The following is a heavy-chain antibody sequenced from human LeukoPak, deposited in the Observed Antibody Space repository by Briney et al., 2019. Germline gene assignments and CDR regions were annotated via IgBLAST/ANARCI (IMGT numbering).Heavy chain of an antibody. CDR2: ISSSSSTI. CDR3: ARDLGFGGLSGGYDSSGDAFDI. V-gene: IGHV3-48*01. CDR1: GFTFSSYS. D-gene: IGHD3-22*01. J-gene: IGHJ3*02. Sequence: GGSLRLSCAASGFTFSSYSMNWVRQAPGKGLEWVSYISSSSSTIYYADSVKGRFTISRDNAKNSLYLQMNSLRAEDTAVYYCARDLGFGGLSGGYDSSGDAFDIWGQGTWSPSLQ.